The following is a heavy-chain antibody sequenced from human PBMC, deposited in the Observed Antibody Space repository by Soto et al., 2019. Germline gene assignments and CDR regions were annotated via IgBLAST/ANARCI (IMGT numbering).Heavy chain of an antibody. Sequence: QVQLQESGPGLVKPSETLSLTCTVSRGSIISYCWSWIRQPPGKGLEWIGYIYYSGSSNYNPSLKGRVNISVYTTKSQFSLKLRSVTAADTAVYYCARYGGRHGYNYVDYLGQGTVVTVSS. CDR3: ARYGGRHGYNYVDY. D-gene: IGHD6-25*01. CDR2: IYYSGSS. V-gene: IGHV4-59*08. CDR1: RGSIISYC. J-gene: IGHJ4*02.